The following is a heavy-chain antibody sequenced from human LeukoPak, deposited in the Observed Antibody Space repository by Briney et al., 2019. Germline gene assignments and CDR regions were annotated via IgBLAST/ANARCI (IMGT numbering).Heavy chain of an antibody. J-gene: IGHJ3*02. CDR3: ARPRYCSSTSCPDAFDI. D-gene: IGHD2-2*01. CDR1: GYTFTGYY. Sequence: ASVKVSCKASGYTFTGYYMHWVRQAPGQGLEWMGWINPNSGGTNYAQKFQGRVTMTRDTSISTAYMELSSLRSEDTAVYYCARPRYCSSTSCPDAFDIWGQGTMVTVSS. CDR2: INPNSGGT. V-gene: IGHV1-2*02.